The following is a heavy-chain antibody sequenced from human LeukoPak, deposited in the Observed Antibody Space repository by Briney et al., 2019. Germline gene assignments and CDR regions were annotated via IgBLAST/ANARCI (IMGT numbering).Heavy chain of an antibody. CDR3: ARLGNVWFGELSYGMDV. V-gene: IGHV4-39*01. D-gene: IGHD3-10*01. J-gene: IGHJ6*02. CDR2: IYYSGST. CDR1: GGSISSSSYY. Sequence: TSEILSLTCTVSGGSISSSSYYWDWIRQPPGKGLEWIGRIYYSGSTYYNPSLKSRVTISVDTSKNQFSLKLSSVTAADTAVYYCARLGNVWFGELSYGMDVWGQGTTVTVSS.